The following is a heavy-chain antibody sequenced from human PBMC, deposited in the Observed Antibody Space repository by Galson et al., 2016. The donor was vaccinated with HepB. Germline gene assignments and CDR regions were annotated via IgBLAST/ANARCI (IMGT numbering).Heavy chain of an antibody. CDR3: ARIESRVDGFDI. CDR2: ISYDGKKT. J-gene: IGHJ3*02. V-gene: IGHV3-30*05. Sequence: SQRLSCAASGFTFRNYGMHWVRQAPGKGLEWVAVISYDGKKTYYGDSVKGRFTISRDNSKNTMYLQMNSLKKEDTAVYYCARIESRVDGFDIWGQGTRVTVSS. CDR1: GFTFRNYG.